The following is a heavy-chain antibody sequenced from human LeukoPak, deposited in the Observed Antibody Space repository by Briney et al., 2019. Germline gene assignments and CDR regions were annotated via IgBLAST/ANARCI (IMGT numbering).Heavy chain of an antibody. D-gene: IGHD3-22*01. CDR3: AQDRGSDSSGDAVDV. CDR2: ISYDGSNK. CDR1: GFTFSSYG. Sequence: GGSLRLSCAASGFTFSSYGMHWGRQAPGKGLEWVAVISYDGSNKYYADSVKGRFTISRDNSKNTLYLQMNSLRAEDTAVYYCAQDRGSDSSGDAVDVWGQGTMVTVSS. J-gene: IGHJ3*01. V-gene: IGHV3-30*18.